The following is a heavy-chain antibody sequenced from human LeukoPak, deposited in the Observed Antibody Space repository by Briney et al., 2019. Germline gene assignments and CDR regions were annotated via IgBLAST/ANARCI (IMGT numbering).Heavy chain of an antibody. CDR2: IYYSGST. CDR3: AGAYGPRPPVDY. J-gene: IGHJ4*02. D-gene: IGHD4-17*01. CDR1: GGSISRYY. Sequence: SETLSLSCTVSGGSISRYYWSWIRQPPGKGLEWIGYIYYSGSTNYNPSLKSRVTISVDTSKNPFSLKLSYVTAADTAVYYCAGAYGPRPPVDYWGQGTLVTVSS. V-gene: IGHV4-59*12.